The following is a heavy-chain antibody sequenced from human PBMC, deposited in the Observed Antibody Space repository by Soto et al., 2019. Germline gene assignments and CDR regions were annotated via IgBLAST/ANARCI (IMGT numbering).Heavy chain of an antibody. V-gene: IGHV4-34*01. CDR1: GGSFSGYY. CDR2: INHSGST. Sequence: PSETLSLTCAVDGGSFSGYYWSWIRQPPGKGLEWIGEINHSGSTNYNPSLKSRVTISVDTSKNQFSLKLSSVTAADTAVYYCARGITMVRGVIGYGMDVWGQGTTVTVSS. D-gene: IGHD3-10*01. CDR3: ARGITMVRGVIGYGMDV. J-gene: IGHJ6*02.